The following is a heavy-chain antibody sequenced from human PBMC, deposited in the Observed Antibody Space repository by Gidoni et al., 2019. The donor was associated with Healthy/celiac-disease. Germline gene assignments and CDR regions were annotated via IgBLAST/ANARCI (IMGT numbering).Heavy chain of an antibody. CDR2: ILYDVSNK. Sequence: QVQLVESGGGVVQPGRSLRLSCAASGFTFSSYGMPWVRQAPGKGLEWLEVILYDVSNKYYADAVKGRFTISRDNSKNTLYRQMNSLRAEDTAVYYCAKDYDYVWGSYRPTLYGMDVWGQGTTVTVSS. D-gene: IGHD3-16*02. CDR3: AKDYDYVWGSYRPTLYGMDV. J-gene: IGHJ6*02. CDR1: GFTFSSYG. V-gene: IGHV3-30*18.